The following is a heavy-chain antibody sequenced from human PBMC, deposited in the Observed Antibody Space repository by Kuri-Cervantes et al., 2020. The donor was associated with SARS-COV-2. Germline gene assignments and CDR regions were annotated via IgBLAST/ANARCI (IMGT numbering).Heavy chain of an antibody. V-gene: IGHV4-34*01. CDR2: INHSGST. CDR3: ARLEERWFDP. D-gene: IGHD1-1*01. Sequence: ESLKISCAVYGGSFSGYYWSWIRQPPGKGLEWIGEINHSGSTNYNPSLKSRVTISVDTSKNQFSLKLSSVTAADTAVYYCARLEERWFDPWGQGTLVTVSS. J-gene: IGHJ5*02. CDR1: GGSFSGYY.